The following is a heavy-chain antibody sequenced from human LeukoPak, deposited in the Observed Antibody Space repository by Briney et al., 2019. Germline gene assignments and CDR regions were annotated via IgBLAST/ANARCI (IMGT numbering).Heavy chain of an antibody. CDR1: GYTFTSYD. D-gene: IGHD2-2*02. J-gene: IGHJ4*02. CDR2: MNPNSGNT. V-gene: IGHV1-8*03. Sequence: ASVKVSCKASGYTFTSYDINWVRQATGQGLEWMGWMNPNSGNTGYAQKFQGRVTITRNTSISAAYMELSSLRSEDTAVYYCAIAARAAIRPCYFDYWGQGTLVTVSS. CDR3: AIAARAAIRPCYFDY.